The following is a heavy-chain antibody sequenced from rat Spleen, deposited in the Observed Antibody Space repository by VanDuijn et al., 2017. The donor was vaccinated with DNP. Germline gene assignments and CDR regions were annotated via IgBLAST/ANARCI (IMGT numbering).Heavy chain of an antibody. CDR2: IRFDGGSP. V-gene: IGHV5-22*01. Sequence: EVQLVESDGGLVQPGRSLKLSCAASGFTFSDYYMAWVRQAPTKGLEWVAYIRFDGGSPYYGDSVKGRFTISRDNAKSTLFLQMNSLRSEDMATYYCARHVLPLRVWDYWGQGVMVTVSS. J-gene: IGHJ2*01. CDR3: ARHVLPLRVWDY. D-gene: IGHD1-4*01. CDR1: GFTFSDYY.